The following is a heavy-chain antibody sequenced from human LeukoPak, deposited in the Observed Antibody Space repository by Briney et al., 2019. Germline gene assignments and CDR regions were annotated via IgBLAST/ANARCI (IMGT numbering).Heavy chain of an antibody. Sequence: SETLSLTCAVYGGSFSAYYWSWIRQSPGKGLEWIAEINHRGDTNYNPSVKSRVSISVDTSKNQFSLKVTSLTGAATAVYYCARGPTISETGYFDYWGQGTLVTVSS. CDR3: ARGPTISETGYFDY. CDR1: GGSFSAYY. CDR2: INHRGDT. D-gene: IGHD1-1*01. J-gene: IGHJ4*03. V-gene: IGHV4-34*01.